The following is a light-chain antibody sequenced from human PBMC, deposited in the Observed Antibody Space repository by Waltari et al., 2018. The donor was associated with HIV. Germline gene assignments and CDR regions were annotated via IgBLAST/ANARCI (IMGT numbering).Light chain of an antibody. J-gene: IGLJ2*01. CDR3: NSRDSSGNHLYVV. CDR1: SLSSYY. V-gene: IGLV3-19*01. CDR2: GKN. Sequence: SSELTQDPAVSVALGQTVRITCQGDSLSSYYASWYQQKPGQAPVLVIYGKNNRPSGIPDRFSGSSSGNTASLTITGAQAEDEADYYCNSRDSSGNHLYVVFGGGTKLTVL.